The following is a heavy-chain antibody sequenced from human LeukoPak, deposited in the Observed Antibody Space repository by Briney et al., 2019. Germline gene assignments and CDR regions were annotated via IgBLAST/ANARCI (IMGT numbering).Heavy chain of an antibody. J-gene: IGHJ4*02. CDR3: AKDLDIVVVVAASYPFDY. Sequence: GGSLRLSCAASGFTFSSYAMSWVRQAPGKGLEWVSAISGSGGSTYYADSVKGRFTISRDNSKNTLYLQMNSLRAEDTAVYYYAKDLDIVVVVAASYPFDYWGQGTLVTVSS. D-gene: IGHD2-15*01. V-gene: IGHV3-23*01. CDR2: ISGSGGST. CDR1: GFTFSSYA.